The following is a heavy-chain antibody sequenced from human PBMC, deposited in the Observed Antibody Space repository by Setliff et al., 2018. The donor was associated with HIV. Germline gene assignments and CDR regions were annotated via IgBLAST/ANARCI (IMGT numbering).Heavy chain of an antibody. CDR3: ARRKTHSGSFHDAFDI. CDR1: GYTFTSYD. D-gene: IGHD1-26*01. CDR2: MNPNSGNT. Sequence: ASVKVSCQASGYTFTSYDINWVRQAAGQGLEWMGWMNPNSGNTGCAQKFQGRVTITMNTSISTAYMDLSSLRSEDTAVYYCARRKTHSGSFHDAFDIWGQGTMVTVSS. V-gene: IGHV1-8*03. J-gene: IGHJ3*02.